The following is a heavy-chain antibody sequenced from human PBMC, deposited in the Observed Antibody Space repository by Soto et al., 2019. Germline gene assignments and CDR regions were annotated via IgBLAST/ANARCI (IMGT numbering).Heavy chain of an antibody. Sequence: SETLSLTCPVSGGSISSYYWIWIRQPPGKGLEWIGYIYYSGSTNYNPSLKSRVTISVDTSKNQFSLKLSSVTAADTAVYYCARDFRYGSGDFYYYYGMDVWGQGTTVTVSS. D-gene: IGHD3-10*01. J-gene: IGHJ6*02. CDR2: IYYSGST. CDR1: GGSISSYY. V-gene: IGHV4-59*01. CDR3: ARDFRYGSGDFYYYYGMDV.